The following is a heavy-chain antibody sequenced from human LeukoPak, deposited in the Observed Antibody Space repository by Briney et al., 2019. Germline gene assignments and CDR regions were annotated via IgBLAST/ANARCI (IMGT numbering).Heavy chain of an antibody. J-gene: IGHJ4*02. CDR3: ARASGPFDY. CDR1: EXTFSSYG. V-gene: IGHV3-33*01. Sequence: PGGSLRLSWAASEXTFSSYGVHWVRQAPGKGLEWVAVIWSDGSNKYYADSVKGRFTISRDNSRNTLYLQMNSLRAEDTAVYYCARASGPFDYWGQGTLVTVSS. CDR2: IWSDGSNK. D-gene: IGHD1-14*01.